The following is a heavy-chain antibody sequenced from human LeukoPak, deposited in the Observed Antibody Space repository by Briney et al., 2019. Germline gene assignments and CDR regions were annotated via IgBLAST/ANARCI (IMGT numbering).Heavy chain of an antibody. CDR1: AFTFSSYS. CDR3: ARVTGYIVEDYFDY. Sequence: GGSLRLSCAASAFTFSSYSMNWVRQAPGKGLEWVSSISSSGSYIYYADSVKGRFTISRDNAKNSLYLQMNSLRAEDTAVYYCARVTGYIVEDYFDYWGQGTLVTVSS. CDR2: ISSSGSYI. D-gene: IGHD3-22*01. J-gene: IGHJ4*02. V-gene: IGHV3-21*01.